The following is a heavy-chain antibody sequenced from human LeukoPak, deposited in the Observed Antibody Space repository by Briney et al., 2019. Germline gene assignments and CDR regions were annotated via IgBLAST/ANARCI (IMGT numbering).Heavy chain of an antibody. Sequence: GGSLRLSCAASGFTFDTYAMSWVRQAPGKGLEWISTIGNTETYYADSVKGRFTISRDNRQNTVYLQMTSLRAEDTAVYFCAKDAIRGNGIYDAFDIWGQGTRVTVSS. CDR2: IGNTET. J-gene: IGHJ3*02. CDR1: GFTFDTYA. CDR3: AKDAIRGNGIYDAFDI. V-gene: IGHV3-23*01. D-gene: IGHD3-10*01.